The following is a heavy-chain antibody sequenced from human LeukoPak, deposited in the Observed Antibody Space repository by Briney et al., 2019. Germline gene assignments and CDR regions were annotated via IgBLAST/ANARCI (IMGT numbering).Heavy chain of an antibody. V-gene: IGHV3-30*18. D-gene: IGHD3-10*01. J-gene: IGHJ4*02. CDR3: AKIESGSNSGN. CDR1: GFTFSSYG. Sequence: GGSLRLSCAASGFTFSSYGMHWVRQAPGKGLEWVAVISYDGSNKYYADSVKGRFTISRDNSKNTLYLQMNSLRAEDTAVYYCAKIESGSNSGNWGQGTLVTVSS. CDR2: ISYDGSNK.